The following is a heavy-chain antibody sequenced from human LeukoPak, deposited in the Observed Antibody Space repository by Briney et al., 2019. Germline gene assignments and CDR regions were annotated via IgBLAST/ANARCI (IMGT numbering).Heavy chain of an antibody. CDR2: IYYSGST. CDR3: ARDGYNPIDY. V-gene: IGHV4-39*02. D-gene: IGHD5-24*01. Sequence: SETLSLTCTVSGGSISGSSYYWGWIRQPPGKGLEWIGTIYYSGSTYHNSSLKSRATISVDTSKNQFSLKLTSVTAADTAVYYCARDGYNPIDYWGQGTLVSVSS. CDR1: GGSISGSSYY. J-gene: IGHJ4*02.